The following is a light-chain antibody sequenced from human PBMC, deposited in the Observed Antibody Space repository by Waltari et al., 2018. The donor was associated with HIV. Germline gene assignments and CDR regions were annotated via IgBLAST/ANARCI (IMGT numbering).Light chain of an antibody. Sequence: QSALTQPASVSGSPGQSITISCTGTSSDIGGYNYVSWFQQHPGKAPKLVLYEVTNRPSGVSNRFSGSKSGNTASLTISGLQAEDEADYHCSSYTASSTLVIFGGGTKLTVL. CDR3: SSYTASSTLVI. V-gene: IGLV2-14*03. J-gene: IGLJ2*01. CDR1: SSDIGGYNY. CDR2: EVT.